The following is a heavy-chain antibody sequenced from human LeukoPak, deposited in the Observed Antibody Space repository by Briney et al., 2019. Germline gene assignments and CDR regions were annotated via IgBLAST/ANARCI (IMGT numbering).Heavy chain of an antibody. CDR2: ISSSGSTI. CDR1: GFTFSSYE. D-gene: IGHD3-10*01. Sequence: GGSLRLSCAASGFTFSSYEMNWVRQAPGKGLEWVSYISSSGSTIYYADSVKGRFTISRDNAKNSLYLQMNSLRAEDTAVYYCARERVLLWFGELISGGMDVWGKGTTVTVSS. J-gene: IGHJ6*04. V-gene: IGHV3-48*03. CDR3: ARERVLLWFGELISGGMDV.